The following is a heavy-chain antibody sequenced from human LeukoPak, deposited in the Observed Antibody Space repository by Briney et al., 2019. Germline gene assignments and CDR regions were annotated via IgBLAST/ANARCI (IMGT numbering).Heavy chain of an antibody. CDR3: AKGQRGLIWNDRNDY. CDR1: GFMFANYA. D-gene: IGHD1-1*01. J-gene: IGHJ4*02. CDR2: ISSSGGST. Sequence: PGGSLKLSCAASGFMFANYAITWVRQAPGKGLEWVASISSSGGSTFYADSVKGRFTISRDNSKNTLYLEMINLSAEDTALYFCAKGQRGLIWNDRNDYWGQGTLVTVSA. V-gene: IGHV3-23*01.